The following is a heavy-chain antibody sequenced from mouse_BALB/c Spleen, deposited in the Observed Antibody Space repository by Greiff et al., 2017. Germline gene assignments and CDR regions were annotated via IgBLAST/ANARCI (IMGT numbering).Heavy chain of an antibody. Sequence: EVMLVESGPGLVKPSQSLSLTCTVTGYSITSDYAWNWIRQFPGNKLEWMGYISYSGSTSYNPSLKSRISITRDTSKNQFFLQLNSVTTEDTATYYCARDGYPSFAYWGQGTLVTVSA. CDR3: ARDGYPSFAY. V-gene: IGHV3-2*02. J-gene: IGHJ3*01. D-gene: IGHD2-3*01. CDR1: GYSITSDYA. CDR2: ISYSGST.